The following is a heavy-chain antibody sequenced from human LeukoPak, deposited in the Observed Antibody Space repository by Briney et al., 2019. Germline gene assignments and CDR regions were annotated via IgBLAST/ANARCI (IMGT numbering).Heavy chain of an antibody. D-gene: IGHD3-3*01. J-gene: IGHJ4*02. Sequence: GGSLRLSCAASGFTFSSYAMRWVRQAPGKGLEWVSAISGSGGSTYYADSVKGRFTISRDNSKNTLYLQMNSLRAEDTAVYYCAKTVRPFLEWLLRPFDYWGQGTLVTVSS. CDR3: AKTVRPFLEWLLRPFDY. V-gene: IGHV3-23*01. CDR2: ISGSGGST. CDR1: GFTFSSYA.